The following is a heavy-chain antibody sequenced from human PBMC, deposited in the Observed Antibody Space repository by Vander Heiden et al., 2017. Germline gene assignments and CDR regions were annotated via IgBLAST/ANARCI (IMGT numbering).Heavy chain of an antibody. CDR2: ISYDGSNK. CDR1: GFPFSRYG. CDR3: AKTTVTKEGIDY. J-gene: IGHJ4*02. Sequence: QVQLVESGGGVVQPGRSLTLSSAASGFPFSRYGMHWVRQAPGKGLEWVAVISYDGSNKYYADSVKGRFTISRDNSKNTLYLQMNSLRAEDTAVYYCAKTTVTKEGIDYWGQGTLVTVSS. D-gene: IGHD4-4*01. V-gene: IGHV3-30*18.